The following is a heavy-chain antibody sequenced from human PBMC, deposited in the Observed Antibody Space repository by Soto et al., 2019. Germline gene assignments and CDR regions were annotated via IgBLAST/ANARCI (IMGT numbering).Heavy chain of an antibody. CDR3: ARGPTGWFGYDY. D-gene: IGHD3-10*01. Sequence: EVQLVESGGGLVQPGGSLRLSCAASGFTFSTSWMHWVRQAAGKGLVWVSRIKSDASTTNYADSVKGRFTISRDNAKNTLYLQMDSLTVEDTAVYYCARGPTGWFGYDYWCQGTLVNVSS. J-gene: IGHJ4*02. CDR2: IKSDASTT. CDR1: GFTFSTSW. V-gene: IGHV3-74*01.